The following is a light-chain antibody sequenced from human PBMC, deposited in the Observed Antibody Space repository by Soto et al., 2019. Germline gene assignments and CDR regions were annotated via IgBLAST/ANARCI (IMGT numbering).Light chain of an antibody. CDR1: QSVSNNY. CDR3: QQYGSPGT. Sequence: ESVLTQSPGTLSLSPGERATRSCRASQSVSNNYLAWSQQKPGQAPSLLIYGASNRATGIPDRFSGSGSGTDFTLTISRLEPEDFAVYYCQQYGSPGTFGQGTKVDI. CDR2: GAS. J-gene: IGKJ1*01. V-gene: IGKV3-20*01.